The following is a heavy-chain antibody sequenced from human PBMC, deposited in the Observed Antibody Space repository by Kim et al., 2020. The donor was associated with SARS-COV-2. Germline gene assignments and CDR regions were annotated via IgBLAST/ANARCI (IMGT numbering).Heavy chain of an antibody. Sequence: GGSLRLSCAASGFTFSSYWMHWVRQAPGKGLVWVSRINSDGTGSSYADSVKGRFTISRDNAKNTLYLQMTSLRAEDTAIYYCALIAAGGTDFDYWGQGT. V-gene: IGHV3-74*01. CDR1: GFTFSSYW. J-gene: IGHJ4*02. D-gene: IGHD6-13*01. CDR2: INSDGTGS. CDR3: ALIAAGGTDFDY.